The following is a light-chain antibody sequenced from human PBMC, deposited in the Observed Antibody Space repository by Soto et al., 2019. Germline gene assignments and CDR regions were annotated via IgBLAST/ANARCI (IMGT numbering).Light chain of an antibody. CDR1: QSSVHIVETTT. CDR2: KFS. Sequence: DIVMTRPHFPSPVTFDQPAPTPSSLSQSSVHIVETTTLGWLKQRPGQPPRLLIYKFSNRFSGVPDRFSGSGAGTAFTLKITRVEAEDVGVYYCMQATQFPITFGQGTRLEIK. V-gene: IGKV2-24*01. CDR3: MQATQFPIT. J-gene: IGKJ5*01.